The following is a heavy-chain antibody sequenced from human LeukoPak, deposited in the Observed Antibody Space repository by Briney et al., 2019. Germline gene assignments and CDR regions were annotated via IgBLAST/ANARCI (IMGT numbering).Heavy chain of an antibody. Sequence: GGSLRLSXAASGFTFSSYAMSWVRQAPGRGMEWVSAISGSGGSTYYADSVKGRFTISRDNSKNTLYLQMNSLRAEDTAVYYCAKRVVPAAIAGFIDYWGQGTLVTVSS. J-gene: IGHJ4*02. CDR2: ISGSGGST. V-gene: IGHV3-23*01. CDR3: AKRVVPAAIAGFIDY. D-gene: IGHD2-2*02. CDR1: GFTFSSYA.